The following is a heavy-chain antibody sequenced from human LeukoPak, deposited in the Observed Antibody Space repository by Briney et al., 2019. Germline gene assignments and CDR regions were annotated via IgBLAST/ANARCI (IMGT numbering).Heavy chain of an antibody. Sequence: SETLSLTCAVYGGSFSAYYWSWIRQPPGKGLEWIGDITHSGNTNYNPSLKSRVTISVDTSKNQFSLKLTSVTAADTAVYYCATGLTVTTHNWFDPWGQGTLVTVSS. D-gene: IGHD4-17*01. CDR1: GGSFSAYY. CDR2: ITHSGNT. J-gene: IGHJ5*02. V-gene: IGHV4-34*01. CDR3: ATGLTVTTHNWFDP.